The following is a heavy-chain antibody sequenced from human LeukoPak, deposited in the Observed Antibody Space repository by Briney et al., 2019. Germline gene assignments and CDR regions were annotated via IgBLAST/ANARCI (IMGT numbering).Heavy chain of an antibody. V-gene: IGHV3-7*01. CDR2: INQDGTAK. CDR3: ARVSRSVAGANN. D-gene: IGHD6-19*01. Sequence: GGSLGLSCAAAGFTFSAFWMFWVRQAPGKGQEWVASINQDGTAKDYVDSVRGRFTISRDNTKNSLYLQMSSLRAEDTAVYYCARVSRSVAGANNWGQGTLVTVSS. J-gene: IGHJ4*02. CDR1: GFTFSAFW.